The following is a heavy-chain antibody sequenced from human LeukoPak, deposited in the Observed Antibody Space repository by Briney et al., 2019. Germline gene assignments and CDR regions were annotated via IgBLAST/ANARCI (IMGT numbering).Heavy chain of an antibody. V-gene: IGHV4-39*07. D-gene: IGHD1-14*01. J-gene: IGHJ5*02. CDR3: ARLPSYSQPDINWFDP. CDR2: IYYSGTT. CDR1: GDSITSSSYY. Sequence: SETLSLTCTVSGDSITSSSYYWGWIRQPPGKGLEWIGSIYYSGTTYYNPSLKSRVTISVDTSKNQFSLKLSSVTAADTAVYYCARLPSYSQPDINWFDPWGQGTLVTVSS.